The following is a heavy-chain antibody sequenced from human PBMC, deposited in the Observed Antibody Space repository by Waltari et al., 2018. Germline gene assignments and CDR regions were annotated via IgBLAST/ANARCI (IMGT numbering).Heavy chain of an antibody. Sequence: QVQLVESGGGVVQPGRSLRLSCAASGFPFSSSGLHWVRQAPGKGLEWVAVISYDGSNKYYADSVKGRFTISRDNSKNTLYLQMNSLRAEDTAVYYCAKTAMVTDFDYWGQGTLVTVSS. CDR2: ISYDGSNK. CDR1: GFPFSSSG. J-gene: IGHJ4*02. CDR3: AKTAMVTDFDY. V-gene: IGHV3-30*18. D-gene: IGHD5-18*01.